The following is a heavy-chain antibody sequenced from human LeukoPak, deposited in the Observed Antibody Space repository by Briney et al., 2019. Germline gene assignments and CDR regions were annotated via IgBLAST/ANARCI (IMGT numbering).Heavy chain of an antibody. CDR2: IYTSGST. CDR1: GGSISSDTYY. D-gene: IGHD2-21*01. CDR3: AREWRDSSGWYFDL. Sequence: SETLSLTCTVSGGSISSDTYYWSWIRQPAGKGLEWIGRIYTSGSTNYNPSLKSRVTISLDTSKNQFSLKLSSVTAADTAVYYCAREWRDSSGWYFDLWGRGTLVTVSS. J-gene: IGHJ2*01. V-gene: IGHV4-61*02.